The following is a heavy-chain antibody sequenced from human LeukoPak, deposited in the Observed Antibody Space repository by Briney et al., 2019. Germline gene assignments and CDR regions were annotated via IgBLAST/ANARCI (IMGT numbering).Heavy chain of an antibody. CDR3: ARDASGEIVGATTDNWFDP. J-gene: IGHJ5*02. CDR1: GGTFSSYA. D-gene: IGHD1-26*01. Sequence: GSSVKVSCKASGGTFSSYAISWVRQAPGQGLEWMGGIIPIFGTANYAQKFQGRVTITTDESTSTAYMELSSLRSEDTAVYYCARDASGEIVGATTDNWFDPWGQGTLVTVSS. CDR2: IIPIFGTA. V-gene: IGHV1-69*05.